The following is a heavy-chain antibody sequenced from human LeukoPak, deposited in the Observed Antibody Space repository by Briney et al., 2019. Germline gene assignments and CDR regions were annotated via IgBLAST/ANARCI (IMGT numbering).Heavy chain of an antibody. J-gene: IGHJ6*02. Sequence: PGGSLRLSCAASGFTFSSYGMHWVRQAPGKGLEWVAVISYDGSNKYYADSVKGRFTISRDNAKNTLYLQMNSLRAEDTAVYYCARKEGYSYGYYYYGMDVWGQGTTVTVSS. CDR1: GFTFSSYG. V-gene: IGHV3-30*03. D-gene: IGHD5-18*01. CDR2: ISYDGSNK. CDR3: ARKEGYSYGYYYYGMDV.